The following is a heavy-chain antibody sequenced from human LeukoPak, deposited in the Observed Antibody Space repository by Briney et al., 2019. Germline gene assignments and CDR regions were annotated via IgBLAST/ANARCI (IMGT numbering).Heavy chain of an antibody. CDR2: IIPLVGIT. CDR3: ARDRTMILVVRGDAFDV. CDR1: GGTFNSYG. V-gene: IGHV1-69*04. J-gene: IGHJ3*01. D-gene: IGHD3-22*01. Sequence: ASVKVSCKGSGGTFNSYGINWVRKAPGQGLEWMGRIIPLVGITNYAQKFQDRVTISADKSTRTAYMELSRLTSEDTAVYYCARDRTMILVVRGDAFDVWGQGTMVTVSS.